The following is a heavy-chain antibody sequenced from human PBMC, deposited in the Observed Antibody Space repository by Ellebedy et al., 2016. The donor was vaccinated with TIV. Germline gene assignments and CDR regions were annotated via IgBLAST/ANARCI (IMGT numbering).Heavy chain of an antibody. V-gene: IGHV1-8*01. J-gene: IGHJ5*02. CDR2: MNPNSGNT. CDR1: GYTFTSYD. D-gene: IGHD6-19*01. Sequence: AASVKVSCKASGYTFTSYDINWVRQATGQGLEWMGWMNPNSGNTGYAQKFQGRVTMTRDTSITTAYMELRSLRSEDTSVYYCAIIAVAGARTWGQGTLVTVSS. CDR3: AIIAVAGART.